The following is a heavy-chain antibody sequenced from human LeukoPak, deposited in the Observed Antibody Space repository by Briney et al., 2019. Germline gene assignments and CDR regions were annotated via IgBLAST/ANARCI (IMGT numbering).Heavy chain of an antibody. J-gene: IGHJ3*02. CDR1: GFIFSDYY. D-gene: IGHD5-12*01. CDR2: ISNPSSTR. V-gene: IGHV3-11*01. Sequence: GGSLRLSCDASGFIFSDYYMSWVRQAPGKGLEWISYISNPSSTRYYADSVKGRFTISRDNSKNTLYLQMNSLRAEDTAVYYCAGTLYSGHGLGSLGAFDIWGQGTMVTVSS. CDR3: AGTLYSGHGLGSLGAFDI.